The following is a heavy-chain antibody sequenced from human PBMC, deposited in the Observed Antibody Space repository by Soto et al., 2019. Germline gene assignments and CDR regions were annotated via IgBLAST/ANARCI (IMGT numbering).Heavy chain of an antibody. V-gene: IGHV4-34*01. Sequence: PSETLSLTCAVYGGSFSGYYWSWIRQPPGKGLEWIGEINHSGSTNYNPSLKSRVTISVDTSKNQFSLKLSSVTAADTAVYYCARGLLYYDFWSGPKGYYFDYWGQGTLVPISS. CDR1: GGSFSGYY. J-gene: IGHJ4*02. D-gene: IGHD3-3*01. CDR2: INHSGST. CDR3: ARGLLYYDFWSGPKGYYFDY.